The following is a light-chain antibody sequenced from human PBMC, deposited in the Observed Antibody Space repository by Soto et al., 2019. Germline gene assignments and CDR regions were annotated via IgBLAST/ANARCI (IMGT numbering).Light chain of an antibody. J-gene: IGKJ4*01. CDR2: DAS. Sequence: EIVLTQSPATLSLSPGERATLSCRASQSISSYLAWYQQKPGQAPRLLIYDASNRAAGIPARFSGSGSGTDFTLTISSLEPEDFAVYYCQQRRTWPPEISFSGGTKVEIK. CDR1: QSISSY. CDR3: QQRRTWPPEIS. V-gene: IGKV3-11*01.